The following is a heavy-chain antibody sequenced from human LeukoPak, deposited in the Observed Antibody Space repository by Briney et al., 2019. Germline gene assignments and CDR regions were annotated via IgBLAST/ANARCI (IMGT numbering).Heavy chain of an antibody. V-gene: IGHV3-48*03. J-gene: IGHJ4*02. D-gene: IGHD5-24*01. CDR2: ISSSGSTI. Sequence: PGGSLRLSCAASGFTFSSYEMNWVRQAPGKGLEWVSYISSSGSTIYYADSVKGRFTISRDNAKNSLYLQMNSLRAEDTAAYYCARDRGGYNSYYFDYWGQGTLVTVSS. CDR1: GFTFSSYE. CDR3: ARDRGGYNSYYFDY.